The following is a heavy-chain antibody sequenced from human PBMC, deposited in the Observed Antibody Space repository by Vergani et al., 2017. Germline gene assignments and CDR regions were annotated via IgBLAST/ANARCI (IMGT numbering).Heavy chain of an antibody. D-gene: IGHD5-18*01. CDR3: AXQSSGYNSFYYFDY. J-gene: IGHJ4*02. CDR1: GYSFTSYW. V-gene: IGHV5-51*01. CDR2: IYPGDSDT. Sequence: EVQLVQSGAEVKKPGESVKISCKGSGYSFTSYWIGWVRQMPGKGLEWMGIIYPGDSDTRYSPSFQGQVTISADKSISTAYLQWSSLKASDTAMYYCAXQSSGYNSFYYFDYWGQGTLVTVSS.